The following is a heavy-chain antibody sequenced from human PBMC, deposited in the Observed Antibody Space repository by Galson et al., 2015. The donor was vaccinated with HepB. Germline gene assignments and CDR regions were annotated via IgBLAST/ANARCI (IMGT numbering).Heavy chain of an antibody. D-gene: IGHD3-16*01. Sequence: SVKVSCKASGYTFTSYGISWVRQAPGQGLEWMGWISAYNGNTNYAQKLQGRVTMTTDTSTSTAYMELRSLRSDDTAVYYCARSTRVTFGGYYFDYWGQGTLVTVSS. J-gene: IGHJ4*02. CDR2: ISAYNGNT. CDR1: GYTFTSYG. V-gene: IGHV1-18*01. CDR3: ARSTRVTFGGYYFDY.